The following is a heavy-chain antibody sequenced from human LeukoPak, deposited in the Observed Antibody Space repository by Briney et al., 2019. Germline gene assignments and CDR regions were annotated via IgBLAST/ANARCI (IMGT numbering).Heavy chain of an antibody. V-gene: IGHV3-21*01. D-gene: IGHD6-13*01. CDR1: GFTFSSYS. J-gene: IGHJ3*02. CDR3: ARDDSSSWYAFDI. CDR2: ISSSSSYI. Sequence: GRSLRLSCAPSGFTFSSYSMNSVRQAPGNRLEWFSSISSSSSYIYYADSVKGRFTISRDNAKNSLYLQMNSLRAEDTAVYYCARDDSSSWYAFDIWGQGTMVTVSS.